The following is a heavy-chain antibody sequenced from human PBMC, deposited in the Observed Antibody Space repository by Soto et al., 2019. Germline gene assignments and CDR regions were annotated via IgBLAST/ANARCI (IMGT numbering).Heavy chain of an antibody. CDR3: ARDAFEIYYKFGLDV. CDR1: GFSFSDYE. CDR2: ISSSGGTI. J-gene: IGHJ6*02. Sequence: PGGSLRLSCAASGFSFSDYEINWGRQTPGKGLEWLSYISSSGGTIKYADSVKGRFTISRDNAKNSLYLQMHSLRADDTAVYYCARDAFEIYYKFGLDVWGQGTPVTVSS. D-gene: IGHD3-10*01. V-gene: IGHV3-48*03.